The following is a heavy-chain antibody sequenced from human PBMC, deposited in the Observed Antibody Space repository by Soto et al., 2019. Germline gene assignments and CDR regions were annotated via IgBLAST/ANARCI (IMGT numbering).Heavy chain of an antibody. Sequence: AGSLRLSCAASGFTVSRNYVSWVRQAQGQGQAWVSLSYSGGTTDYADSVKGRFTISRANSKNTLYLQMNSLRAEDTAVYFCARVIEAYSNTVMDFGGKGTTVTVSS. J-gene: IGHJ6*04. CDR3: ARVIEAYSNTVMDF. CDR2: SYSGGTT. D-gene: IGHD2-15*01. CDR1: GFTVSRNY. V-gene: IGHV3-53*01.